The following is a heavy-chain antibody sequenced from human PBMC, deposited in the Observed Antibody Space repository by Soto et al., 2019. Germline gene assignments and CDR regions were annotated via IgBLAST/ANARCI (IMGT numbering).Heavy chain of an antibody. V-gene: IGHV4-39*07. D-gene: IGHD5-18*01. CDR2: IYYSGST. J-gene: IGHJ4*02. Sequence: PSETLSLTCTVSGGSISSSSYYWGWIRQPPGKGLEWIGSIYYSGSTYYNPSLKSRVTISVDRSKNQFSLKLSSVTAADTATYYCAQLPWKQLWPRAPVVNWGQGTPVTVSS. CDR1: GGSISSSSYY. CDR3: AQLPWKQLWPRAPVVN.